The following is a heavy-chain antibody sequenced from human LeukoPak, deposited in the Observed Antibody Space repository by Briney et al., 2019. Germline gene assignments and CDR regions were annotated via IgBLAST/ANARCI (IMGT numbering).Heavy chain of an antibody. CDR2: IDPSDSET. Sequence: GESLKISCKASGYSFTSYWIGWVRQMPGKDLEWMGIIDPSDSETRYTPSFQGHVTISADKSLTTAYLQWNSLKASDTAMYYCARQTAMGRSGDYWGQGTLVAVSS. V-gene: IGHV5-51*01. CDR3: ARQTAMGRSGDY. J-gene: IGHJ4*02. D-gene: IGHD5-18*01. CDR1: GYSFTSYW.